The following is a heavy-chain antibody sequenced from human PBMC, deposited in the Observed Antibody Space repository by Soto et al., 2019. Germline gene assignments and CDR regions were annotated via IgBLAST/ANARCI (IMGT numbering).Heavy chain of an antibody. CDR3: AKDLFGREASVVVAATNLSPGSDDAFDI. CDR2: ISGSGGST. V-gene: IGHV3-23*01. D-gene: IGHD2-15*01. CDR1: GFTFSSYA. J-gene: IGHJ3*02. Sequence: GGSLRLSCAASGFTFSSYAMSWVRQAPGKGLEWVSAISGSGGSTYYADSVKGRFTISRDNSKNTLYLQMNSLRAEDTAVYYCAKDLFGREASVVVAATNLSPGSDDAFDIWGQGTMVTVSS.